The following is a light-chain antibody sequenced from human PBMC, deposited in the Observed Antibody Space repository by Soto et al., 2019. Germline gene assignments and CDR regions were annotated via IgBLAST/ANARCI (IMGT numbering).Light chain of an antibody. CDR3: SSYAGSSGV. Sequence: QSALTQPPSASGSPGQSVTISCTGTSSDVGAYNYVSWYQQHPGKAPKLMIYDVSKRPSGVPYRFSGSKSGNAASLTVSGLRGEEEADYYCSSYAGSSGVFGGGTQLTVL. CDR2: DVS. V-gene: IGLV2-8*01. J-gene: IGLJ3*02. CDR1: SSDVGAYNY.